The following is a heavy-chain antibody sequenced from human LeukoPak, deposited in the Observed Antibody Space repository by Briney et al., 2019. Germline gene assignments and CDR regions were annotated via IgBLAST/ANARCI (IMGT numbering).Heavy chain of an antibody. V-gene: IGHV3-74*01. J-gene: IGHJ4*02. CDR2: IKSDGSSI. D-gene: IGHD3-16*02. CDR3: TTGEKLYYDYVWGSYRIIDY. CDR1: GFTFSTCW. Sequence: PGGSLRLSCAASGFTFSTCWMHWVRQAPGKGLVWVSRIKSDGSSISYADSVKGRFTISRDNAKNTLYLQMNSLKTEDTAVYYCTTGEKLYYDYVWGSYRIIDYWGQGTLVTVSS.